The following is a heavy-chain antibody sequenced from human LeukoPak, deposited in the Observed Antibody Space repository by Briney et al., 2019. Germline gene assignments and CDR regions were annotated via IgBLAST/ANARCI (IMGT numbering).Heavy chain of an antibody. CDR3: AKAAAAPGFDF. D-gene: IGHD6-13*01. J-gene: IGHJ4*02. Sequence: GGSLRLSCAASGFIFSNYGMNWVRQAPGKGLEWVATVSGSGDRMYHADSVKGRFTISRDNSKNTIYLQMNSLRAEDTALYYCAKAAAAPGFDFWGQGTLVTVSS. V-gene: IGHV3-23*01. CDR1: GFIFSNYG. CDR2: VSGSGDRM.